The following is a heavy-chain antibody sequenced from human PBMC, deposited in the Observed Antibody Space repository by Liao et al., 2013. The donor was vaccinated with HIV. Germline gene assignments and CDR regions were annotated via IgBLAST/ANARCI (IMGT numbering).Heavy chain of an antibody. V-gene: IGHV4-34*01. Sequence: QVQLQQWGAGLLKPSETLSLTCAVYGGSFSGYYWSWIRQPPGKGLEWIGEINHSASTNYNPSLKSRVTISVDTSKNQFSLQLSSVTAADTAVYYCASAPSAAIVMGAFDIWGQGTMLTVSS. CDR3: ASAPSAAIVMGAFDI. CDR2: INHSAST. CDR1: GGSFSGYY. J-gene: IGHJ3*02. D-gene: IGHD5-18*01.